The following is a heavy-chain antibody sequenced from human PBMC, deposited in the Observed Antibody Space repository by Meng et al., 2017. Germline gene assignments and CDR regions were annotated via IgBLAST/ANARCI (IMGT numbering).Heavy chain of an antibody. CDR1: GLRFTAAW. Sequence: EAHLVGAGGGLVKPGGSLRLSCVASGLRFTAAWMSWVRQAPGKGLEWVGRIERKSDGGTIYYAAPVKGRFTISRDDSKNTLYLQMDSLINEDTAVYFCATGAAAADHWGQGTLVTVSS. CDR3: ATGAAAADH. D-gene: IGHD6-13*01. V-gene: IGHV3-15*04. CDR2: IERKSDGGTI. J-gene: IGHJ4*02.